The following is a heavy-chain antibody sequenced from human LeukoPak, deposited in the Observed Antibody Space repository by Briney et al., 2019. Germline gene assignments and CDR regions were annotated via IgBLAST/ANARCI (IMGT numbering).Heavy chain of an antibody. J-gene: IGHJ4*02. CDR2: IIPILGIA. CDR1: GGTFSSYA. CDR3: VTGFTTMAVDYFDY. V-gene: IGHV1-69*04. Sequence: SVKVSCKASGGTFSSYAISWVRQAPGQGLEWMGRIIPILGIANYAQKFQGRVTITAGKSTSTAYMELSSLRSEDTAVYYCVTGFTTMAVDYFDYWGQGTLVTVSP. D-gene: IGHD5-18*01.